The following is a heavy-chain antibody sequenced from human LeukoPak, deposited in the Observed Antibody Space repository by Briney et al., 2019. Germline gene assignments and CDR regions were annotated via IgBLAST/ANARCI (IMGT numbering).Heavy chain of an antibody. Sequence: SGRSLRLSCAASGFTFSSYGMHWVRQAPGKGLEWVAVISYDGSNKYYADSVKGRFTISRDNSKNTLYLQMNSLRAEDTAVYYCANGIGQWLYDYWGQGTLVTVSS. CDR3: ANGIGQWLYDY. J-gene: IGHJ4*02. CDR1: GFTFSSYG. CDR2: ISYDGSNK. D-gene: IGHD6-19*01. V-gene: IGHV3-30*18.